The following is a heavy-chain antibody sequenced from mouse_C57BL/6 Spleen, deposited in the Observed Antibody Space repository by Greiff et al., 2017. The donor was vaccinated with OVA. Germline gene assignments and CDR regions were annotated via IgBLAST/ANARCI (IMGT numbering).Heavy chain of an antibody. CDR2: IDPSDSYT. Sequence: QVQLQQSGAELVMPGASVKLSCKASGYTFTSYWMHWVKQRPGQGLEWIGEIDPSDSYTNYNQKFKGKSTLTVDKSSSTAYMQLSSLTSEDSAVYYCARGGATVVETDYWGQGTTLTVSS. J-gene: IGHJ2*01. D-gene: IGHD1-1*01. CDR3: ARGGATVVETDY. CDR1: GYTFTSYW. V-gene: IGHV1-69*01.